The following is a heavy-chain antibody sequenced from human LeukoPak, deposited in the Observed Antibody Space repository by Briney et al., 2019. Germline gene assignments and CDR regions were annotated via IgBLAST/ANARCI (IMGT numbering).Heavy chain of an antibody. J-gene: IGHJ4*02. V-gene: IGHV4-39*01. Sequence: SEPLSLTCTVTGGSISSGDYYWSWLRDPPGMGLEWIASIYSGGKTFYSPSLKSRLTISADTSRNHFSLRLSSVTAADTALYFCARHFDHPTAYFDSWGQGSLVTVSS. CDR1: GGSISSGDYY. CDR3: ARHFDHPTAYFDS. CDR2: IYSGGKT. D-gene: IGHD1-14*01.